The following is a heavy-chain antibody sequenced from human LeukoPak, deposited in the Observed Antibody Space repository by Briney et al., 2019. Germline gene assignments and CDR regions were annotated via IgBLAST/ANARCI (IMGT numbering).Heavy chain of an antibody. CDR3: ARDYDYVWGSYRHWYFDL. CDR2: IKQDGSEK. V-gene: IGHV3-7*05. D-gene: IGHD3-16*02. Sequence: PGGSLRLSCAVSGFTFGSYWMSWVRQAPGKGLEWVASIKQDGSEKYYVDSVKGRFTISRDNAKNSLYLQMNSLRAEDTAVYYCARDYDYVWGSYRHWYFDLWGRGTLVTVSS. CDR1: GFTFGSYW. J-gene: IGHJ2*01.